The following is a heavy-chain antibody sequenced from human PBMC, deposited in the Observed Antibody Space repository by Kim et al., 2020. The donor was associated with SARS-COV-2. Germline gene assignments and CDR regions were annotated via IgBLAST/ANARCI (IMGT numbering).Heavy chain of an antibody. CDR2: ISGSGGST. V-gene: IGHV3-23*01. J-gene: IGHJ4*02. D-gene: IGHD6-19*01. CDR3: ARREGGIAVAPGY. Sequence: GGSLRLSCAASGFTFSSYAMSWVRQAPGKGLEWVSAISGSGGSTYYADSVKGRFSISRDNSKNTLYLQMNSLRAEDTAVYYCARREGGIAVAPGYWGQGTLVTVSS. CDR1: GFTFSSYA.